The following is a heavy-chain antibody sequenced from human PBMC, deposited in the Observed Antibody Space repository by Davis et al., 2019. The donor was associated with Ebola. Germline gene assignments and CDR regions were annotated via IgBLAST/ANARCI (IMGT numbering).Heavy chain of an antibody. J-gene: IGHJ6*04. D-gene: IGHD4-17*01. Sequence: MPSETLSLTCTVSGGSISSGDYYWSWIRQPPGKGLEWIGYTYSSGHTYYNPSLKSRVTISVDASKKQFSLKLSSVTAADTAVYYCARGRPSTVTTDYYAMDVWGKGTTVTVSS. CDR2: TYSSGHT. V-gene: IGHV4-30-4*01. CDR3: ARGRPSTVTTDYYAMDV. CDR1: GGSISSGDYY.